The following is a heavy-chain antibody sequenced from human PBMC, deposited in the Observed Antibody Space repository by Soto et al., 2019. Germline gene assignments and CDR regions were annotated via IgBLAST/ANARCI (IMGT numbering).Heavy chain of an antibody. J-gene: IGHJ3*02. CDR1: GFTVSSNY. CDR3: ARSYYGSGSNDAFDI. CDR2: IYSGGST. Sequence: EVQLVESGGGLVQPGGSLRLSCAASGFTVSSNYMSWVRQAPGKGLEWVSVIYSGGSTYYADSVKGRFTISRDNSKNTLYLRMDSLRAEDTAVYYCARSYYGSGSNDAFDIWGQGTMVTVSS. D-gene: IGHD3-10*01. V-gene: IGHV3-66*01.